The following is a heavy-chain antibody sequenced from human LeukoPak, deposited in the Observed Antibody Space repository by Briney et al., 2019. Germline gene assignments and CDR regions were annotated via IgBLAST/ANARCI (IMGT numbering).Heavy chain of an antibody. CDR1: GYTFTGYG. V-gene: IGHV1-18*01. J-gene: IGHJ6*03. CDR2: ISAYNGNT. Sequence: ASVKVSCKASGYTFTGYGISWVRQAPGQGLEWMGWISAYNGNTNYAQKLQGRVTMTTDTSTSTAYMELRSLRSDDTAVYYCARGRWDYYYYYYMDVWGKGTTVTVSS. D-gene: IGHD5-24*01. CDR3: ARGRWDYYYYYYMDV.